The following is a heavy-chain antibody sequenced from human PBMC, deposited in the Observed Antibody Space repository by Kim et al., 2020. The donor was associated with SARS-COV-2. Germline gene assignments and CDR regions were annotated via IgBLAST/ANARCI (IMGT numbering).Heavy chain of an antibody. J-gene: IGHJ4*02. CDR3: ARDGTGQYSGYLDY. V-gene: IGHV1-18*01. D-gene: IGHD5-12*01. Sequence: AQKHQGRVTMTTDTSTGTAYMELRSLRSDDTAVYYCARDGTGQYSGYLDYWGQGTLVTVSS.